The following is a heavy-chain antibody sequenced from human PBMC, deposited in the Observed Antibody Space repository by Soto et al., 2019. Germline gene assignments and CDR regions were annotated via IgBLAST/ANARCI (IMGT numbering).Heavy chain of an antibody. CDR2: ISYDGSNK. J-gene: IGHJ6*02. D-gene: IGHD6-13*01. V-gene: IGHV3-30-3*01. CDR1: GFTFSSYA. Sequence: PGGSLRLSCAASGFTFSSYAMHWVRQVPGKGLEWVAVISYDGSNKYYADSVKGRFTISRDNSKNTLYLQMNSLRAEDTAVYYCAKAKYSSSWYSYGMDVWGQGTTVTVSS. CDR3: AKAKYSSSWYSYGMDV.